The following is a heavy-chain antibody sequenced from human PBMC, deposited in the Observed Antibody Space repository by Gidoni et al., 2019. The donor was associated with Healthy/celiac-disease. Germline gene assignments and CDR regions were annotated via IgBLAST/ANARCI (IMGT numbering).Heavy chain of an antibody. V-gene: IGHV1-24*01. CDR3: ATAQSFYYYYGMDV. Sequence: QVQLVQSGAEVKKPGASVKVSCKVSGYTITELSMHWVRQAPGKELEWMGGFDTEDGETIYAQKFKGRVTMTEDTATDTAYMELSSMRSEDTAVYYCATAQSFYYYYGMDVWGQGTTVTVSS. D-gene: IGHD3-10*01. CDR1: GYTITELS. CDR2: FDTEDGET. J-gene: IGHJ6*02.